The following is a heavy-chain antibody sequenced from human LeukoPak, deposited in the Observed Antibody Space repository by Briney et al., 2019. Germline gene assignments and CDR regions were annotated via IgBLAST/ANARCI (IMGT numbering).Heavy chain of an antibody. CDR1: GGSISSYY. CDR3: ARDRMECSSTSCYSYFDY. V-gene: IGHV4-59*01. D-gene: IGHD2-2*01. Sequence: PSETLSLTCTVSGGSISSYYWSWIRQPPGKGLEWIGYIYYSGSTNYNPSLKSRVTISVDTSKNQFSLKLSSVTAADTAVYYRARDRMECSSTSCYSYFDYWGQGTLVTVSS. CDR2: IYYSGST. J-gene: IGHJ4*02.